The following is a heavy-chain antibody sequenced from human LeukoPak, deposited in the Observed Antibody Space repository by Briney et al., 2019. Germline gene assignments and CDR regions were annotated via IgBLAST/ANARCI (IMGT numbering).Heavy chain of an antibody. D-gene: IGHD3-10*01. CDR1: GFTFSSYA. Sequence: GASVKVSCKASGFTFSSYAMSWVRQAPGKGLEWVSAISGSGGSTYYADSVKGRFTISRDNSKNTLYLQMNSLRAEDTAVYYCAKLLNTMVRGVSPSDCWGQGTLVTVSS. V-gene: IGHV3-23*01. CDR2: ISGSGGST. CDR3: AKLLNTMVRGVSPSDC. J-gene: IGHJ4*02.